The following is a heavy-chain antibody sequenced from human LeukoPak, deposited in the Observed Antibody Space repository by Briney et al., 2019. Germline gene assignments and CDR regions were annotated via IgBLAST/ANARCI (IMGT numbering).Heavy chain of an antibody. V-gene: IGHV1-24*01. J-gene: IGHJ2*01. Sequence: ASVKVSCKVSGYTLTELSMHWVRQAPGKGLEWMGGFDPEDGETIYAQKFQGRVTMTEDTSTDTAYMELSSLRSEDTAVYYCARDPGGPTTVVTPQWYFDLWGRGTLVTVSP. D-gene: IGHD4-23*01. CDR3: ARDPGGPTTVVTPQWYFDL. CDR1: GYTLTELS. CDR2: FDPEDGET.